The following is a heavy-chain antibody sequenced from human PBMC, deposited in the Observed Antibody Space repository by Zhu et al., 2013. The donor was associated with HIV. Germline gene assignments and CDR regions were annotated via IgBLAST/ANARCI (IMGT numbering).Heavy chain of an antibody. J-gene: IGHJ3*02. Sequence: QVQLVQSGAEVKKPGASVNVSCKASGYTFTGYYIHWVRQAPGQGLEWMGCINPNSGGTNYAQKFQGRVTTTRDTSISTAYMELIRLRSDDTAVYYCARGEANWGPKVGLDIWGQGTMVTVSS. CDR3: ARGEANWGPKVGLDI. CDR2: INPNSGGT. CDR1: GYTFTGYY. D-gene: IGHD7-27*01. V-gene: IGHV1-2*02.